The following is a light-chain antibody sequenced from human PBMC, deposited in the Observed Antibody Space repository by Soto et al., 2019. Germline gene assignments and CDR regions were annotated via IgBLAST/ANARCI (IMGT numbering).Light chain of an antibody. CDR1: SGDVGAHNY. V-gene: IGLV2-14*03. Sequence: QSALTQPASVSGSPGQSITISCTGSSGDVGAHNYVSWYQHHPGKAPQLIIYDVSDRPSGVSNRFSGSKSGNTASLTISGLQAEDEADYFCSSYTSSNTLYVIFGGGTKLTVL. CDR3: SSYTSSNTLYVI. CDR2: DVS. J-gene: IGLJ2*01.